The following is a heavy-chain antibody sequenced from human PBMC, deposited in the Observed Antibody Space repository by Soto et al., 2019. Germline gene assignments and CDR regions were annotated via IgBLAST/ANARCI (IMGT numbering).Heavy chain of an antibody. D-gene: IGHD1-26*01. V-gene: IGHV1-69*12. CDR3: ARGIHRVEFGGNFYYIIDV. CDR1: GGSFRTDA. J-gene: IGHJ6*02. Sequence: QVQLVQSGAEVKKPGSSVKVSCKAPGGSFRTDALSWVRQAPGQGLEGMGGIMPIFRNPDYGQKFQGRVTITADESTTTAYMELSNLRSEDTAVYYCARGIHRVEFGGNFYYIIDVWGQGTMVTVAS. CDR2: IMPIFRNP.